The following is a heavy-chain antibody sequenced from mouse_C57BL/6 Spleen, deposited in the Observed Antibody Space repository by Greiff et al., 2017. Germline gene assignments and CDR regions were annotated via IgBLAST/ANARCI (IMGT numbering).Heavy chain of an antibody. CDR2: IRLKSDNYAT. Sequence: EVTLVESGGGLVQPGGSMKLSCVASGFTFSNYWMNWVRQSPEKGLEWVAQIRLKSDNYATHYAESVKGRFTISRDDSKSSVYLQMNNLSAEDTGIYYCTAGYYGSSYYWGQGTTLTVSS. J-gene: IGHJ2*01. CDR3: TAGYYGSSYY. D-gene: IGHD1-1*01. V-gene: IGHV6-3*01. CDR1: GFTFSNYW.